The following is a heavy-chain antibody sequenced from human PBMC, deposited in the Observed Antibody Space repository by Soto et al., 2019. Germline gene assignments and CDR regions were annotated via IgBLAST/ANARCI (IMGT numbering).Heavy chain of an antibody. J-gene: IGHJ2*01. V-gene: IGHV4-59*08. CDR1: GGSISSYY. CDR2: IYYSGST. Sequence: QVQLQESGPGLVKPSETLSLTCTVSGGSISSYYWSWIRQPPGKGLEWIGYIYYSGSTNYNPSLKSRVTISVNTSKNQFSLELSSVTAADPGVYYCARSGVTTRSYWYFDLWGRGTLVTVSS. D-gene: IGHD2-21*02. CDR3: ARSGVTTRSYWYFDL.